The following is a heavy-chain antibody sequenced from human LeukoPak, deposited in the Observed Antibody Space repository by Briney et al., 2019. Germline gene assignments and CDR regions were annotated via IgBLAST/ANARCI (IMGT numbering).Heavy chain of an antibody. CDR3: ASSYGDYVLYYFDY. D-gene: IGHD4-17*01. CDR1: GGSISSSSYY. CDR2: IYYSGST. Sequence: SETLSLTCTVSGGSISSSSYYWGWIRQPPGKGLEWIGSIYYSGSTYYNPSPKSRVTISVDTSKNQFSLKLSSVTAADTAVYYCASSYGDYVLYYFDYWGQGTLVTVSS. J-gene: IGHJ4*02. V-gene: IGHV4-39*01.